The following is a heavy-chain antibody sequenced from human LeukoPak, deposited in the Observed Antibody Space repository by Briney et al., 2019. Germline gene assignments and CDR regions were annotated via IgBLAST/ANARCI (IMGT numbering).Heavy chain of an antibody. CDR1: GFTFSSYW. V-gene: IGHV3-7*04. CDR2: IKQDGREK. J-gene: IGHJ6*03. D-gene: IGHD3-22*01. CDR3: ARGGLSYYYYYYMDV. Sequence: PGGSLRLSCAASGFTFSSYWMSWVRQAPGKGLEWVAKIKQDGREKYYVDSVKGRFTISRDNAKNSLYLQMNSLRAEDTAVYYCARGGLSYYYYYYMDVWGKGSTVTVSS.